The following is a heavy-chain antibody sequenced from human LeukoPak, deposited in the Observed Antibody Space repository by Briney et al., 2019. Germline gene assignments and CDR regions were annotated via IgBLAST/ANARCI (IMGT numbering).Heavy chain of an antibody. Sequence: GGSLRLSCATSGFTFSDYGMHWVRQAPGKGLERVALIWYDGSNKYYADSVRGRFTISRDNSKNTLYLQMNSLRAGDTAVYYCARVSAAHIYGLDVWGQGTTVTVSS. CDR2: IWYDGSNK. CDR3: ARVSAAHIYGLDV. V-gene: IGHV3-33*01. J-gene: IGHJ6*02. CDR1: GFTFSDYG.